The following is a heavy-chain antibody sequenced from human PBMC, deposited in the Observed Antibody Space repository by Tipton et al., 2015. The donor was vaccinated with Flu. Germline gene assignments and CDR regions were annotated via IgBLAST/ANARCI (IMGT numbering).Heavy chain of an antibody. CDR3: ARRDRFLAPDY. CDR1: GGSIGSYY. V-gene: IGHV4-59*01. CDR2: VYRDGSA. D-gene: IGHD3-3*01. Sequence: TLSLTCNVSGGSIGSYYWNWIRQPPGKGLEWIGYVYRDGSAYYNPSLKSRVRLSVDTSNNNFSLKVTSVTAADTAVYFCARRDRFLAPDYWGQGTLVTVSS. J-gene: IGHJ4*02.